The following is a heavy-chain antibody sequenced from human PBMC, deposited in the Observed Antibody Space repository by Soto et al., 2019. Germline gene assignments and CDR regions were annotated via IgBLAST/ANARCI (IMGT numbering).Heavy chain of an antibody. J-gene: IGHJ3*02. CDR3: ARGQVEMATMAAFDI. D-gene: IGHD5-12*01. CDR2: IYYSGST. V-gene: IGHV4-39*01. Sequence: SETLSLTCTVSGGSISSSSYYWGWIRQPPGKGLEWIGSIYYSGSTYYNPSLKSRVTISVDTSKNQFSLKLSSVTAADTAVYYCARGQVEMATMAAFDIWGQGIMVTVSS. CDR1: GGSISSSSYY.